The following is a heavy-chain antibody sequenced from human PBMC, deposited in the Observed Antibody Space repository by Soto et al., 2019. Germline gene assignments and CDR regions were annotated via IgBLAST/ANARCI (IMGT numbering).Heavy chain of an antibody. CDR1: GYTFTGYY. D-gene: IGHD6-6*01. V-gene: IGHV1-69*13. Sequence: SVKVSCKASGYTFTGYYMHCVRQAPGQGLEWMGGIIPNFGTANYAQKFQGRVTITADESTSTAYMELSSLRSEDTAVYYCARPLPYSSSPNGYYGMDVWGQGTTVTVSS. CDR3: ARPLPYSSSPNGYYGMDV. CDR2: IIPNFGTA. J-gene: IGHJ6*02.